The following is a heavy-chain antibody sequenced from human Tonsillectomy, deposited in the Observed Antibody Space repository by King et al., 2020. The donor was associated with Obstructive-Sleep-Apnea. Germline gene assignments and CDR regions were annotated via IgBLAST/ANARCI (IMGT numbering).Heavy chain of an antibody. D-gene: IGHD1-26*01. CDR1: GASISSYC. CDR2: MYTSGST. V-gene: IGHV4-4*07. CDR3: ARGTAIVGATSRAFDI. J-gene: IGHJ3*02. Sequence: QLQESGPGLVKPSETLSLTCTVSGASISSYCWSWIRQSAGKGLEWIWRMYTSGSTNYNPSLKSRVTMSGDTSKNQFSLKLNSVTAADTAVYYCARGTAIVGATSRAFDIWGQGTKVTVSS.